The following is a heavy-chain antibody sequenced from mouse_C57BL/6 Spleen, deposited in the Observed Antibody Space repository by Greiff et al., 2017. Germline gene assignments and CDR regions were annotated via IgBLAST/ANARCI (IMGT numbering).Heavy chain of an antibody. CDR1: GYSFTSYW. V-gene: IGHV1-59*01. D-gene: IGHD2-10*01. CDR3: ARSYYGNYDYAMDY. CDR2: IDPSDSYT. Sequence: QVQLQQPGAELVRPGTSVKLSCKASGYSFTSYWMHWVKQRPGQGLEWIGVIDPSDSYTNYNQKFKGKATLTVDTSSSTAYMQLSSLTSEDSAVYYCARSYYGNYDYAMDYWGQGTSVTVSS. J-gene: IGHJ4*01.